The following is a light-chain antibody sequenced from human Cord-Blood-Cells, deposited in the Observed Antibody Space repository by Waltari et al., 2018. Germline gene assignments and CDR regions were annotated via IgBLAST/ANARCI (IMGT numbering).Light chain of an antibody. CDR2: EGS. CDR1: SSDVGSNNL. V-gene: IGLV2-23*01. CDR3: CSYAGSSTWV. Sequence: QSALPQPPSVSGSPGQSITIPCTGTSSDVGSNNLVSWYQQHPGKAPKLMIYEGSKRASGVSNRVSGSKSGNTASLTISGLQAEDEADYYCCSYAGSSTWVFGGGTKLTVL. J-gene: IGLJ3*02.